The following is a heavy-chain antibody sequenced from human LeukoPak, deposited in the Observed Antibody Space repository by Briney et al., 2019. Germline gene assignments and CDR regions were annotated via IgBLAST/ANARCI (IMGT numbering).Heavy chain of an antibody. Sequence: GGSLRLSCAASGFTVSSNYMSWVRQAPGKGLEWVSVIYSGGSTYYADSVKGRFTISRDNTKNTLYLQMNRLRAEDTAVYYCARGPTYYDSSGYYYAADYWGQGSLVTVSS. CDR1: GFTVSSNY. CDR3: ARGPTYYDSSGYYYAADY. D-gene: IGHD3-22*01. V-gene: IGHV3-53*01. CDR2: IYSGGST. J-gene: IGHJ4*02.